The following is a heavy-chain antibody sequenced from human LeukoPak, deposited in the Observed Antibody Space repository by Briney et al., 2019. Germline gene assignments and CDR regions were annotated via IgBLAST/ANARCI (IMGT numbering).Heavy chain of an antibody. J-gene: IGHJ4*02. D-gene: IGHD6-19*01. CDR2: ISGSTYST. V-gene: IGHV3-23*01. Sequence: PGGSLRLSCAASVFTSSSYAMSWGREAPGKGPEWVAAISGSTYSTYYADSVKGRFTISRDNSKNTLYLQMNSLRAEDTAVYYCAKETVAAPPIDYWGQGTLVTVSS. CDR3: AKETVAAPPIDY. CDR1: VFTSSSYA.